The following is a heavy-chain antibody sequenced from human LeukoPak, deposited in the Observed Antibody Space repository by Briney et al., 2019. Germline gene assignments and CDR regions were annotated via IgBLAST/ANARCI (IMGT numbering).Heavy chain of an antibody. CDR3: ARVVLANYYYMDV. CDR2: IYHSGST. Sequence: SETLSLTCIVSGYSISSDYFWGWRRPPPGKGLEWIGIIYHSGSTYYNPSLKSRVTISVDTAKNQFSLKLNSVTAADTAVYYCARVVLANYYYMDVWGKGTTVTVSS. V-gene: IGHV4-38-2*02. CDR1: GYSISSDYF. J-gene: IGHJ6*03. D-gene: IGHD5-12*01.